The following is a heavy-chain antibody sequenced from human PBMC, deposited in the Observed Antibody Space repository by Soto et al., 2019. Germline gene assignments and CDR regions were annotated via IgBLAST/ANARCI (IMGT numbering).Heavy chain of an antibody. CDR1: GGSIRNSGYY. CDR3: ARDAVTKRDFYYYGMDV. Sequence: QVQLQESGPGLVKPSQTLSLTCTVSGGSIRNSGYYWSWIRQHPGKGLEWIGYISYSGSTDYAPSLKSRVTMSVDTSKNQFSLKLSSVIAADTAVYYCARDAVTKRDFYYYGMDVWGRGTTVTVSS. J-gene: IGHJ6*02. V-gene: IGHV4-31*03. D-gene: IGHD4-4*01. CDR2: ISYSGST.